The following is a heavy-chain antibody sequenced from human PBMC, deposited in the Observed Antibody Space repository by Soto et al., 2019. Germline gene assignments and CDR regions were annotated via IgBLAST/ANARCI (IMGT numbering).Heavy chain of an antibody. J-gene: IGHJ6*02. V-gene: IGHV3-48*03. CDR1: GFTFSSYE. CDR3: ARYKVSSGYYRNYYYYYGMDV. Sequence: GSLRLPCAASGFTFSSYEMNWVRQAPGKGLEWVSYISSSGSTIYYADSVKGRFTISRDNAKNSLYLQMNSLRAEDTAVYYCARYKVSSGYYRNYYYYYGMDVWGQGTTVTVSS. D-gene: IGHD3-22*01. CDR2: ISSSGSTI.